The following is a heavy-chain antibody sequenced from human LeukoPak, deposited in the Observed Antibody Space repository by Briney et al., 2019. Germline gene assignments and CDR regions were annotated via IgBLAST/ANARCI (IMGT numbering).Heavy chain of an antibody. CDR1: GFTFSSYG. V-gene: IGHV3-30*03. CDR3: ARDGGEMATILGWFDS. CDR2: ISYDGSNK. Sequence: GGSLRLSCAASGFTFSSYGMHWVRQAPGKGLEWVAVISYDGSNKYYADSVKGRFTISRDNSKNTLYLQMNSLRAEDTAVYYCARDGGEMATILGWFDSWGQGTLVAVSS. J-gene: IGHJ5*01. D-gene: IGHD5-24*01.